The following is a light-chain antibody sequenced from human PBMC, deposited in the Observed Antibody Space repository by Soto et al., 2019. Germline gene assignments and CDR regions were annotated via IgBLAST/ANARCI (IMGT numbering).Light chain of an antibody. CDR2: EGT. Sequence: QSALTPPASVSGSPGQSITISCTGTSSDVGSYNLVSWYQQHPGKAPKLIIYEGTKRPSGVSNRFSGSKSGNTASLTISGLQAEDEADYYCCSYAGSNSHVIFGGGTQLTVL. V-gene: IGLV2-23*01. CDR1: SSDVGSYNL. CDR3: CSYAGSNSHVI. J-gene: IGLJ2*01.